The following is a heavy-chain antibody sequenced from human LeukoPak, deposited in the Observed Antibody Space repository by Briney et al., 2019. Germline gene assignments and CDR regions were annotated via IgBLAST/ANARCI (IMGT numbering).Heavy chain of an antibody. CDR3: ARGAYDILTGYYYYGMDV. Sequence: GGSLRLSCAASGFAFSSYSMNWVRQAPGKGLEWVSSISSSSSYIYYADSVKGRFTISRDNAKNSLYLQMNSLRAEDTAVYYCARGAYDILTGYYYYGMDVWGQGSTVTVSS. D-gene: IGHD3-9*01. CDR2: ISSSSSYI. J-gene: IGHJ6*02. V-gene: IGHV3-21*01. CDR1: GFAFSSYS.